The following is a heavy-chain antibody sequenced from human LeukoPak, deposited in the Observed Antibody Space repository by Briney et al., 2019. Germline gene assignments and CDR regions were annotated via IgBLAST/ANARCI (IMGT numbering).Heavy chain of an antibody. CDR3: ARENPSGGEKFDI. J-gene: IGHJ3*02. CDR1: GFTFSSYW. Sequence: PGGSLRLSRAASGFTFSSYWMHWVRQAPGKGLVWVSRINSDGSSTSYADSVKGRFTISRDNAKNTLYLQMNSLRAEDTAVYYCARENPSGGEKFDIWGQGTTVTVSS. CDR2: INSDGSST. D-gene: IGHD3-10*01. V-gene: IGHV3-74*01.